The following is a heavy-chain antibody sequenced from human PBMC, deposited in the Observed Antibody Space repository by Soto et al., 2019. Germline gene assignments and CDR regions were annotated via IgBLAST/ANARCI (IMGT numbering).Heavy chain of an antibody. CDR2: MSPSGAEK. CDR3: VLDNIPGAPDYFDH. D-gene: IGHD1-20*01. J-gene: IGHJ4*02. V-gene: IGHV3-30*03. CDR1: GFSFSTNV. Sequence: QVLLVESGGNVVQPGTSLRLSCEASGFSFSTNVLHWVRQAPDKGLEWVAVMSPSGAEKYYTDSVKGRFTISRDNSKNTRYLEMNSLTSEDTAVYYCVLDNIPGAPDYFDHWGQGTLVTVSS.